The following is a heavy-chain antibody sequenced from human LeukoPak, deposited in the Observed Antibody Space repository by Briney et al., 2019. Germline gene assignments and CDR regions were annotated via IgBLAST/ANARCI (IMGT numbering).Heavy chain of an antibody. CDR1: GGSISSGGYY. Sequence: SQTLSLTCTVSGGSISSGGYYWSWIRQHPGKGLEWIGYIYYSGSTYYNPSLKSRVTISVDTSKNQFSLKLSSVTSADTAVYYCARADDYGSGRDWFDPWGQGTLVTVSS. J-gene: IGHJ5*02. V-gene: IGHV4-31*03. CDR3: ARADDYGSGRDWFDP. D-gene: IGHD3-10*01. CDR2: IYYSGST.